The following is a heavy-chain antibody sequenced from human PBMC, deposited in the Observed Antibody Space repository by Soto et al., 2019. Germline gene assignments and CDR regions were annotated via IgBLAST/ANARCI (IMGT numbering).Heavy chain of an antibody. CDR2: IYYSGST. CDR1: GGSISSYY. CDR3: ATDGSGSLYETSFDY. J-gene: IGHJ4*02. D-gene: IGHD3-10*01. V-gene: IGHV4-59*01. Sequence: PSETLSLTCTVSGGSISSYYWSWIRQPPGKGLEWIGYIYYSGSTNYNPSLKSRVTISVDTSKNQFSLKLSSVTAADTAVYYCATDGSGSLYETSFDYWGQGTLVTVSS.